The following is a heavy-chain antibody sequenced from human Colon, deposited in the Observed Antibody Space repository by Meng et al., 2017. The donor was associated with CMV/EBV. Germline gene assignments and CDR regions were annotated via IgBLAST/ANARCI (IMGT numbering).Heavy chain of an antibody. CDR2: IYYSGST. V-gene: IGHV4-39*01. Sequence: SETLFLTCTVSGGSISSSSYYWGWIRQPPGKGLEWIGSIYYSGSTYYNPSLKSRVTISVDTSKNQFSLKLSSVTAADTAVYYCARHASYCSSTSCPAMDVWGQGNTGHRLL. CDR1: GGSISSSSYY. J-gene: IGHJ6*02. CDR3: ARHASYCSSTSCPAMDV. D-gene: IGHD2-2*01.